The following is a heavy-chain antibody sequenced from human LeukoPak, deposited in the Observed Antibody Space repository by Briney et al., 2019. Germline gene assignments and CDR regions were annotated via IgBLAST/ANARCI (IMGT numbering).Heavy chain of an antibody. Sequence: GGSLRLSCSASGFTFSAYAVYWVRQAPGKGLEYVSGISSNGGRSFYADSVKGRFTISRDNSKNTLDLQMSSLRVEDTAVYYCVKITSVTGGDCWGQGTRLTVSS. CDR1: GFTFSAYA. CDR2: ISSNGGRS. D-gene: IGHD1-1*01. J-gene: IGHJ4*02. V-gene: IGHV3-64D*09. CDR3: VKITSVTGGDC.